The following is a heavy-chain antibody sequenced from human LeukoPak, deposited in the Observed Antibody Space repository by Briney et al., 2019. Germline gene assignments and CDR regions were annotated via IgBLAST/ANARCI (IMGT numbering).Heavy chain of an antibody. D-gene: IGHD3-3*01. J-gene: IGHJ6*03. CDR3: VTIFHYYYYMDV. Sequence: WVRQAPGKGLEWVGSIYYSGSTYYNPSLKSRVTISVDTSKNQFSLKLSSVTAADTAVYYCVTIFHYYYYMDVWGKGTTATVSS. CDR2: IYYSGST. V-gene: IGHV4-39*01.